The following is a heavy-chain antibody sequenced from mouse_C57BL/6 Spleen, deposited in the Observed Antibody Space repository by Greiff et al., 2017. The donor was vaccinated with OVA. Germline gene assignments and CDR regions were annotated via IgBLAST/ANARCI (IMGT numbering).Heavy chain of an antibody. CDR3: ARVGPHYFDY. CDR1: GYAFSSSW. Sequence: QVQLQQSGPELVKPGASVKISCKASGYAFSSSWMNWVKQRPGKGLEWIGRIYPGDGDTNYNGKFKGKATLTADKSSSTAYMQLSSLTSEDSAVYFCARVGPHYFDYWGQGTTLTVSS. CDR2: IYPGDGDT. J-gene: IGHJ2*01. V-gene: IGHV1-82*01.